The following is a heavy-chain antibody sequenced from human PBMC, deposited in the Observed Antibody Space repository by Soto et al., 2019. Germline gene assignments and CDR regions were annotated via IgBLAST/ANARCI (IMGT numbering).Heavy chain of an antibody. V-gene: IGHV3-23*01. D-gene: IGHD2-2*01. CDR2: ISGSGGST. CDR3: AKALAVPAAPRSHYYGMDV. CDR1: GFTFSSYA. J-gene: IGHJ6*02. Sequence: HPGGSLRLSCAASGFTFSSYAMSWVRQAPGKGLEWVSAISGSGGSTYYADSVKGRFTISRDNSKNTLYLQMNSLRAEDTAVYYCAKALAVPAAPRSHYYGMDVWGQGTTVTVSS.